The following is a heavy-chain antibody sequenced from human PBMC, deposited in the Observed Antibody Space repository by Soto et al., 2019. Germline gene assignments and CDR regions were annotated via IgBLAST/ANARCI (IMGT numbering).Heavy chain of an antibody. CDR2: IYWDDDK. D-gene: IGHD3-22*01. CDR1: GDSISSGGYY. Sequence: TLSLTCTVSGDSISSGGYYWSWIRQPPGKALEWLALIYWDDDKRYNPSLKSRLTITKDTSKNQVVLTMTNMDPVDTATYYCAHRLHYYDSSGYYYEGVNYFDYWGQGTLVTVSS. CDR3: AHRLHYYDSSGYYYEGVNYFDY. V-gene: IGHV2-5*08. J-gene: IGHJ4*02.